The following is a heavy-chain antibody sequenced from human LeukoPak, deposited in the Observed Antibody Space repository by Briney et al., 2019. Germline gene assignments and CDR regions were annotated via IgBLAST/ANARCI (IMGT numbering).Heavy chain of an antibody. V-gene: IGHV1-2*02. Sequence: GASVKVSCKASGYTFTGYYMHWVRQAPGQGPEWMGWINPNSGGTNYAQKFQGRVTMTRDTSISTAYMELSRLRSDDTAVYYCARRYFGTGHDSSLNFDYWGQGTLVTVSS. CDR2: INPNSGGT. CDR1: GYTFTGYY. CDR3: ARRYFGTGHDSSLNFDY. J-gene: IGHJ4*02. D-gene: IGHD3-22*01.